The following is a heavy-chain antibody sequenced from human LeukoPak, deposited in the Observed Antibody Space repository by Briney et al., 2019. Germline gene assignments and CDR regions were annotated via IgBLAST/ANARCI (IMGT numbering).Heavy chain of an antibody. Sequence: GESLKISCKGSGYSFTNYWIGWVRQMPGKGLEWMGIIYPGDSDTRYGPSFQGQVTISADKSISTAYLQWSSLKASDTATYYCARMATPFYYYYLDVWGKGTTVTVSS. D-gene: IGHD5-24*01. J-gene: IGHJ6*03. CDR2: IYPGDSDT. CDR1: GYSFTNYW. V-gene: IGHV5-51*01. CDR3: ARMATPFYYYYLDV.